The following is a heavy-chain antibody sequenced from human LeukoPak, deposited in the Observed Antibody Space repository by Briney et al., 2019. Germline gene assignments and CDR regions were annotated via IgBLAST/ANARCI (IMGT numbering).Heavy chain of an antibody. D-gene: IGHD3-16*01. V-gene: IGHV3-23*01. CDR2: ISGSGGST. CDR3: AISRGGDYIYDAFDI. J-gene: IGHJ3*02. CDR1: GFTFSSFA. Sequence: PGGSLRLSCAASGFTFSSFAMNWVRQAPGKGLELVSGISGSGGSTYYADSVEGRFTISRDNSNNTLYLDLNSLRADDTALYYCAISRGGDYIYDAFDIRGQGTVVTVSS.